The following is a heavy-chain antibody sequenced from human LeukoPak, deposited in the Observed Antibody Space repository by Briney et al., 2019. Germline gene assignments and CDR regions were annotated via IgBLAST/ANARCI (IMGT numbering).Heavy chain of an antibody. D-gene: IGHD3-10*01. V-gene: IGHV1-18*01. J-gene: IGHJ5*02. Sequence: GASVKVSCKASGYTFTSYGISWVRQAPGQGLEWMGWISAYNGNTNYAQKLQGRVTMTTDTSTSTAYMELRSLRSDDTAVYYCAREMYYYGSGSYPWFDPWGQGTLVTVSS. CDR1: GYTFTSYG. CDR3: AREMYYYGSGSYPWFDP. CDR2: ISAYNGNT.